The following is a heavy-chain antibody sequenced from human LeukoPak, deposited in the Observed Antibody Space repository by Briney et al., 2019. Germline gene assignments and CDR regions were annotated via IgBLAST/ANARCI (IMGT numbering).Heavy chain of an antibody. D-gene: IGHD3-10*01. CDR2: ISAYNGNT. CDR1: GYTFTSYG. Sequence: ASVKVSCKASGYTFTSYGISWVRQAPGQGLEWMGWISAYNGNTNYAQKLQGRVTMTTDTSTSTAYMELRSLRSDDTAVYHCARVDAMVRGVIPLIDYWGQGTLVTVSS. CDR3: ARVDAMVRGVIPLIDY. V-gene: IGHV1-18*04. J-gene: IGHJ4*02.